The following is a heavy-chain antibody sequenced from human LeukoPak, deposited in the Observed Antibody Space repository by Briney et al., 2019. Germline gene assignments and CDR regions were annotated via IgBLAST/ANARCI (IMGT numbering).Heavy chain of an antibody. J-gene: IGHJ3*02. CDR1: GFTFSSYA. V-gene: IGHV3-7*05. CDR3: ARDRGYSTFDM. CDR2: INQDGSEK. Sequence: PGGSLRLSCAASGFTFSSYAMSWVRQAPGKGLEWVANINQDGSEKNYVDSVKGRFTISRDNAKNSLCLQMNSLRAEDTAVYYCARDRGYSTFDMWGQGTMVTVSS. D-gene: IGHD5-18*01.